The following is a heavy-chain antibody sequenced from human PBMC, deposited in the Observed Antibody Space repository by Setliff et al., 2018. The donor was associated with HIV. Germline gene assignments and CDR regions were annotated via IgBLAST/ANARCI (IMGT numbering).Heavy chain of an antibody. D-gene: IGHD3-9*01. Sequence: ASVKVSCKATGYTFTNYGITWVRQAPGQGLEWVGWISPHNGHTEYAQKVQVRVTMTTDTSTNTAYMELRSLRSDDTAVYYCARDVSGFDLFSSYMDVWGKGTTVTSP. CDR3: ARDVSGFDLFSSYMDV. V-gene: IGHV1-18*01. CDR2: ISPHNGHT. CDR1: GYTFTNYG. J-gene: IGHJ6*03.